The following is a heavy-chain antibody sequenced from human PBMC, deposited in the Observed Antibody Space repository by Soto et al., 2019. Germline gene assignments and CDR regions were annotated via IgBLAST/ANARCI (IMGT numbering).Heavy chain of an antibody. CDR3: ARSQDSSGYWNNCFDP. Sequence: QVQLVQSGAEVKKPGSSVKVSCKASGCTFSTYTITWVRQAPGQGLEWMGGIIPIFGTANYPQKFRGRVTITADESTSTAYMEMSSLRSEDTAVYYCARSQDSSGYWNNCFDPWGQGTLVTVSS. CDR1: GCTFSTYT. D-gene: IGHD3-22*01. CDR2: IIPIFGTA. J-gene: IGHJ5*02. V-gene: IGHV1-69*01.